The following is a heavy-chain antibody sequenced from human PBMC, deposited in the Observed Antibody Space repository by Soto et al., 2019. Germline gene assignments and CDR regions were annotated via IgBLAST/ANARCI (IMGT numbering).Heavy chain of an antibody. V-gene: IGHV3-48*01. CDR3: ARDLSWGSNWYYYMDV. D-gene: IGHD7-27*01. CDR1: GFTFSSYS. J-gene: IGHJ6*03. CDR2: ISSSSSTI. Sequence: PGGSLRLSCEACGFTFSSYSMNWARQAPGKGLEWVSYISSSSSTIYYADSVKGRFTVSRDNARNSLYLQMNSLRAEDTAVYYCARDLSWGSNWYYYMDVWGKGTTVTVSS.